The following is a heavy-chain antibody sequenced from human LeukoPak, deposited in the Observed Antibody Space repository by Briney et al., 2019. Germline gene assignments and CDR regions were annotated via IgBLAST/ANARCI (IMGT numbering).Heavy chain of an antibody. Sequence: ASVKLSCKAFAYTFCTYYLHWVRQAPGQGLEWMGMINPSDGSTSYAQKFQGRVTMTRDKSTSTVYMELRSLRSEDTAVYYCARVHARDYYYYYYMDVWGKGTTVTVSS. J-gene: IGHJ6*03. CDR1: AYTFCTYY. V-gene: IGHV1-46*01. CDR3: ARVHARDYYYYYYMDV. CDR2: INPSDGST.